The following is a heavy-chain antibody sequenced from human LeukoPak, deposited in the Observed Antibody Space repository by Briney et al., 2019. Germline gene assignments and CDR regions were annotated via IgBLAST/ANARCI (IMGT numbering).Heavy chain of an antibody. CDR2: IYTSGST. V-gene: IGHV4-61*02. CDR1: GGSISSGSYY. J-gene: IGHJ3*02. D-gene: IGHD3-3*01. Sequence: RASETLSLTCTVSGGSISSGSYYWSWIRQPAGKGLEWIGRIYTSGSTNYNPSLKSRVTISVDTSKNQFSLKLSSVTAADTAVYYCARDLRNEYYDFWSGYYRGADAFDIWGQGTMVTVSS. CDR3: ARDLRNEYYDFWSGYYRGADAFDI.